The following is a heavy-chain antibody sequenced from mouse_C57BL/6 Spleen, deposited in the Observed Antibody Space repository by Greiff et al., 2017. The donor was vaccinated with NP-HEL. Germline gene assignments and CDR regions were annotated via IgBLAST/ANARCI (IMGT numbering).Heavy chain of an antibody. V-gene: IGHV2-9-1*01. Sequence: VKLVESGPGLVAPSQSLSITCTVSGFSLTSYAISWVRQPPGKGLEWLGVIWTGGGTNYNSALKSRLSISKDNSKSQVFLKMNSLQTDDTARYYCARSLYDYDYAMDYWGQGTSVTVSS. CDR3: ARSLYDYDYAMDY. J-gene: IGHJ4*01. D-gene: IGHD2-4*01. CDR2: IWTGGGT. CDR1: GFSLTSYA.